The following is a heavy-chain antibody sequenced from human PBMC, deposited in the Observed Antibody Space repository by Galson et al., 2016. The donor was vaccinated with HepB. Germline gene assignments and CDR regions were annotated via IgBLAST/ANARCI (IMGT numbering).Heavy chain of an antibody. Sequence: SLRLSCAASGFTFSAYRMNWVRQAPGKGLEWVSTVSSDSLSKYYADSVGGRFTVSRDNVNNALFLQMNSLRADDTGAYYCARDRGLCGMDVWGQGTTVTVSS. V-gene: IGHV3-21*03. J-gene: IGHJ6*02. CDR1: GFTFSAYR. CDR3: ARDRGLCGMDV. CDR2: VSSDSLSK. D-gene: IGHD6-25*01.